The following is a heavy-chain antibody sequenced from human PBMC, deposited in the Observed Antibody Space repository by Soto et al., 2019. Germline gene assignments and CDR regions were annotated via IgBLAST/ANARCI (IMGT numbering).Heavy chain of an antibody. D-gene: IGHD3-22*01. V-gene: IGHV1-46*01. CDR3: ARDLADYYDSRSYSYVRGGEGGFNN. CDR2: INPSGGST. CDR1: GYTFTTYY. Sequence: QVQLVQSGAEMKKPGASVKLSCKASGYTFTTYYIHWVRQAPGQGLEWMGVINPSGGSTTYAQKFQGRVTIARETDTSTVNMEMSSRRSGDTAGYYCARDLADYYDSRSYSYVRGGEGGFNNWGQGTLVTVSS. J-gene: IGHJ4*02.